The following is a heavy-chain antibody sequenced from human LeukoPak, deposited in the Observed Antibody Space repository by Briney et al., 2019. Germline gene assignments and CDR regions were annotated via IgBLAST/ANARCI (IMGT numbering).Heavy chain of an antibody. Sequence: GGSLRLSCAASGFTFSSYAMSWVRQAPGKGPEWVSAISGSGGSTYYADSVKGRFTISRDNSKKTLYLQMNSLRADDTALYFCAKVRSMVRGIYDAFDIWGQGTMVTVSS. CDR1: GFTFSSYA. D-gene: IGHD3-10*01. CDR2: ISGSGGST. CDR3: AKVRSMVRGIYDAFDI. V-gene: IGHV3-23*01. J-gene: IGHJ3*02.